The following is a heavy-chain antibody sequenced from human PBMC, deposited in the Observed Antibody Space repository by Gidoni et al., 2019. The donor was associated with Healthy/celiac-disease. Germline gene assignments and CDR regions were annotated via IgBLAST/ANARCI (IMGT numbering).Heavy chain of an antibody. Sequence: EVQLVQSGAEVKKPGESLKISCKCSGYSFTSDWIGWVRRRPGKGLEWMGIIYPGYSDTSYSPSFQGQVTISADQSISTAYLQWSSLKASDTAMYYCARPGYSSGWYRDYWGQGTLVTVSS. J-gene: IGHJ4*02. CDR1: GYSFTSDW. D-gene: IGHD6-19*01. V-gene: IGHV5-51*03. CDR3: ARPGYSSGWYRDY. CDR2: IYPGYSDT.